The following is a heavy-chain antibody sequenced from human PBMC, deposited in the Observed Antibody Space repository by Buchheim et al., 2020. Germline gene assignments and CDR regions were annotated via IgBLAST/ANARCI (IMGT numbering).Heavy chain of an antibody. D-gene: IGHD6-19*01. Sequence: QVQLVQSGAEVKKPGASVKVSCKASGYTFTDYYMHWVRQAPGQGLVWMGIINPSGGSTSYAQKFQGRVTMTRDTSTSTVYMELSSLRSEDTAVYYCARHVGIAVAGTGSWFDPWGQGTL. CDR2: INPSGGST. V-gene: IGHV1-46*01. CDR1: GYTFTDYY. CDR3: ARHVGIAVAGTGSWFDP. J-gene: IGHJ5*02.